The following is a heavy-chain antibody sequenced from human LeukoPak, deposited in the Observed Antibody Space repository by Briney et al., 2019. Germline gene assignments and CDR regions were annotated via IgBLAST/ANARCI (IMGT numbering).Heavy chain of an antibody. CDR2: IYYSGST. J-gene: IGHJ3*02. CDR3: ARGFGYYYDSSGYYYLEAFDI. Sequence: SETLSLTCTVSGGSISSHYWSWIRQPPGKGLEWIGYIYYSGSTNYNPSLKSRVTISVDTSKNQFSLKLSSVTAADTAVYYCARGFGYYYDSSGYYYLEAFDIWGQGTMVTVSS. V-gene: IGHV4-59*11. CDR1: GGSISSHY. D-gene: IGHD3-22*01.